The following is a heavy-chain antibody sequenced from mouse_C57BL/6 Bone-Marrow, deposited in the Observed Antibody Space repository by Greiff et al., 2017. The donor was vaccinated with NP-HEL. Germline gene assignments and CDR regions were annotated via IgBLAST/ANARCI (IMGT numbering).Heavy chain of an antibody. V-gene: IGHV3-6*01. D-gene: IGHD1-1*01. Sequence: EVKLMESGPGLVKPSQSLSLTCSVTGYSITSGYYWNWIRQFPGNKLEWMGYISYDGSNNYNPSLKNRISITRDTSKNQFFLKLNSVTTEDTATYYCARRGLLRRSWFAYWGQGTLVTVSA. CDR3: ARRGLLRRSWFAY. CDR2: ISYDGSN. J-gene: IGHJ3*01. CDR1: GYSITSGYY.